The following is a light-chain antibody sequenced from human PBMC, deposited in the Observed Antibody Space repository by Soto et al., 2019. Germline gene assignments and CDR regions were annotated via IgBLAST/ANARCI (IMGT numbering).Light chain of an antibody. CDR1: SSNIGSNT. V-gene: IGLV1-44*01. CDR2: NNN. Sequence: QSVLTQPPSASATPGQRVTISCSGSSSNIGSNTVNWYQQLPGTAPILLIYNNNQRPSGVPDRFSGSKSGTSNSLAISGLQSEDEADYYYAAWDDSLHGVVFGGGTKLTVL. J-gene: IGLJ2*01. CDR3: AAWDDSLHGVV.